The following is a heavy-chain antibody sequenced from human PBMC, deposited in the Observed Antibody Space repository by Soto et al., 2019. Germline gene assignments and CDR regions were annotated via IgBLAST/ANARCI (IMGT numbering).Heavy chain of an antibody. CDR3: ARDNYNYSGMDV. CDR2: INPYNGGA. Sequence: ASVKVSCKASGGTFSSYAISWVRQAPGQGLEWMGWINPYNGGANFAKEFQGRVTMIRDTSLSIVYMEVTRLTYDDTAVYYCARDNYNYSGMDVWGQGTTVTVSS. V-gene: IGHV1-2*02. J-gene: IGHJ6*02. CDR1: GGTFSSYA.